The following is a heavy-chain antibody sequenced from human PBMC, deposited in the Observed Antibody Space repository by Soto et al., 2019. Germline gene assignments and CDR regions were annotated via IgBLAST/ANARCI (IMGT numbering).Heavy chain of an antibody. V-gene: IGHV3-30*12. J-gene: IGHJ3*02. CDR1: RFTFSSYG. CDR2: IWYDGSNK. D-gene: IGHD2-15*01. Sequence: GGTLRLSCAASRFTFSSYGMHWVRQAPGKGLEWVAVIWYDGSNKYSADSVKGRFTISRDNSKNTLYLQMNSLRAEDTAVYYCARDLSSGGTNACDIWGQGTVVTVSS. CDR3: ARDLSSGGTNACDI.